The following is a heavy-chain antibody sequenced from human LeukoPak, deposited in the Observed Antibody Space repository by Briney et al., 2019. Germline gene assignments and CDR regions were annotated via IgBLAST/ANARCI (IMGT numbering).Heavy chain of an antibody. Sequence: SETLSLTCAVSGGSISSGGYSWSWIRQPPGKGLEWIGYIHHSGSTYYNPSLKSRVTISVDRSKNQFSLKLSSVTAADTAVYYCARAENRDGYAIDYWGQGTLVTVSS. CDR3: ARAENRDGYAIDY. CDR1: GGSISSGGYS. V-gene: IGHV4-30-2*01. CDR2: IHHSGST. J-gene: IGHJ4*02. D-gene: IGHD5-24*01.